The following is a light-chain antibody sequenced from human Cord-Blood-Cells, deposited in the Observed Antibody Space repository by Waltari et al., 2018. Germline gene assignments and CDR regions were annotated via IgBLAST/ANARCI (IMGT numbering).Light chain of an antibody. CDR3: QQYYSTPYT. V-gene: IGKV4-1*01. CDR2: WVS. Sequence: DIVMTQSPDSLAVYLGERATINCKSSQSVLYSSNNKNYLAWYQQKPGQPPKLLIYWVSTRESGVPDRFSGSGSGTDFTLTISSLQAEDVAVYYCQQYYSTPYTFGQGTKLEIK. CDR1: QSVLYSSNNKNY. J-gene: IGKJ2*01.